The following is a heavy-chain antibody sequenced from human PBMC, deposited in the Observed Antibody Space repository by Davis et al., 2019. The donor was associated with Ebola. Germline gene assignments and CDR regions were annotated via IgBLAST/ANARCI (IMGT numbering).Heavy chain of an antibody. Sequence: MPSETLSLTCSVSGDSLSGFYWSWIRQTPGKGLEWIGYIYYSGSTYYNPSLKSRVTISVDTSKNQFSLKLSSVTAADTAVYYCAREPSPYYYGSGSPDYWGQGTLVTVSS. CDR1: GDSLSGFY. CDR3: AREPSPYYYGSGSPDY. V-gene: IGHV4-59*12. D-gene: IGHD3-10*01. J-gene: IGHJ4*02. CDR2: IYYSGST.